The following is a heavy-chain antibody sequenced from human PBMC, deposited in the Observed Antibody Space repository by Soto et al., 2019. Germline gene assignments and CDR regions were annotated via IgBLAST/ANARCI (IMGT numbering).Heavy chain of an antibody. CDR1: GGTFSSYA. D-gene: IGHD2-2*01. V-gene: IGHV1-69*01. CDR2: IIPIFGTA. Sequence: SVQVSCKASGGTFSSYAISWVRQAPGQGLEWMGGIIPIFGTANYAQKIQGRVTITADESTSTAYMELSSLRSEDTAVYDGARALTPIVVVPAATYYYYGMDVWG. J-gene: IGHJ6*02. CDR3: ARALTPIVVVPAATYYYYGMDV.